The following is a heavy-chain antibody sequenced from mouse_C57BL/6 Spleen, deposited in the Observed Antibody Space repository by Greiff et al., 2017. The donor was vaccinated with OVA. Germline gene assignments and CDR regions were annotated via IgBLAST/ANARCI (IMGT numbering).Heavy chain of an antibody. Sequence: QVHVKQSGAVLVKPGASVKISCKASGYAFSSYWMNWVKQRPGKGLEWIGQIYPGDGDTNYNGKFKGKATLTADKSSSTAYMQLSSLTSVDSAVYFCARWAYDYGAGAMDYWGQGTTVTVSS. CDR1: GYAFSSYW. J-gene: IGHJ4*01. CDR2: IYPGDGDT. D-gene: IGHD2-4*01. V-gene: IGHV1-80*01. CDR3: ARWAYDYGAGAMDY.